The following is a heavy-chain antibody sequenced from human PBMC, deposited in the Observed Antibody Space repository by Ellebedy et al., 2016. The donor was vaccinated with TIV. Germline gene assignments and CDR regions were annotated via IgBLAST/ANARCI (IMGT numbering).Heavy chain of an antibody. CDR2: IYYSGST. CDR1: GGSISSSSYY. Sequence: MPSETLSLTCAVSGGSISSSSYYLGWIRKPPGKGLEWIGNIYYSGSTYYNTSLKSQVTISVEPSKNQFSLKLITLIAADTAVYYCASLEMATILESFDIWGQGTKVTVSS. V-gene: IGHV4-39*01. J-gene: IGHJ3*02. CDR3: ASLEMATILESFDI. D-gene: IGHD5-24*01.